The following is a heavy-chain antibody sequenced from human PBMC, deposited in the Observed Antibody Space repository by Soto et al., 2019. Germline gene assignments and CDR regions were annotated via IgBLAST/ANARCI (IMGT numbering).Heavy chain of an antibody. CDR3: ARRSYCSGGSCYSGAPNTPYYFDY. J-gene: IGHJ4*02. CDR2: IYHSGST. D-gene: IGHD2-15*01. Sequence: SETLSLTCAVSGGSISSSNWWSWVRQPPGKGLEWIGEIYHSGSTNYNPSLKSRVTISVDKSKNQFSLKLSSVTAADTAVYYCARRSYCSGGSCYSGAPNTPYYFDYWGQGTLLTVSS. V-gene: IGHV4-4*02. CDR1: GGSISSSNW.